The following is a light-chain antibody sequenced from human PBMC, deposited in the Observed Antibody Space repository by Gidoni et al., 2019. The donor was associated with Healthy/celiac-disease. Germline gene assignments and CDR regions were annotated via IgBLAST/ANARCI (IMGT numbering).Light chain of an antibody. V-gene: IGKV3-11*01. CDR2: DAS. Sequence: ESVLTQSTATLSLSPGERATLSCRASQSVSSYLAWYQQKPGQAHRLLIYDASNRATGIPARFSGSGSGTDFTLTISSLEPEDFAVYYCQQRSNWPPLTFGGGTKVEIK. CDR3: QQRSNWPPLT. CDR1: QSVSSY. J-gene: IGKJ4*01.